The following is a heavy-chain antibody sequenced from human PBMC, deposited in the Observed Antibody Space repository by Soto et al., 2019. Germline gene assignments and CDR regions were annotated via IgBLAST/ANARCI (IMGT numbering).Heavy chain of an antibody. Sequence: ASVKVSCKVSGYTLTELSMHWVRQAPGKGLEWMGGFDPEDGETIYAQKFQGRVTMTEDTSTDTAYMELSSLRSEDTAVYYCATYYYGSGSCYFDYWGQGTLVTVSS. D-gene: IGHD3-10*01. CDR3: ATYYYGSGSCYFDY. V-gene: IGHV1-24*01. CDR1: GYTLTELS. CDR2: FDPEDGET. J-gene: IGHJ4*02.